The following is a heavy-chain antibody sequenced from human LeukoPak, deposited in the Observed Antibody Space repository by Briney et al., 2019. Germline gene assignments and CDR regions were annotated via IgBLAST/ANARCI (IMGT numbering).Heavy chain of an antibody. CDR2: MNPNSGST. J-gene: IGHJ4*02. CDR3: ARGLGFGKFSDY. V-gene: IGHV1-8*01. Sequence: ASVKVSCKASGYTFTSYDLNWVRQAPGQGLERMGWMNPNSGSTGYAQKFQGRVTMTRNTSISTAYMELSRLRSEDTAVYYCARGLGFGKFSDYWGQGTLVTVSS. D-gene: IGHD3-10*01. CDR1: GYTFTSYD.